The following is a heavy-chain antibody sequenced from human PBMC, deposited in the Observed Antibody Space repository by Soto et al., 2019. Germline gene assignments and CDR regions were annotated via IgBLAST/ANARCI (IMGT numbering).Heavy chain of an antibody. CDR2: VNPSGGST. CDR1: GYTFNSYY. J-gene: IGHJ2*01. D-gene: IGHD5-18*01. Sequence: QVQLVQSGAEVKKPGASVKVSCKASGYTFNSYYIHWVRQAPGQGLEWMGIVNPSGGSTNYPQKLQGRVTLPRATSTSTVYMVLSSLRSEDTAIYYCARGGYDWYFDLWGRGTLVTVSS. V-gene: IGHV1-46*02. CDR3: ARGGYDWYFDL.